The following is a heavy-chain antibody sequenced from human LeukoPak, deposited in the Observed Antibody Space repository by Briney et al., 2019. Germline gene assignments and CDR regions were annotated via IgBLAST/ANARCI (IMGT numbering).Heavy chain of an antibody. D-gene: IGHD2-15*01. Sequence: SETLSLTCIVSRDSIISDTYYWGWIRQPPGKGLEWIGSIYYRGRTSYNPSLESRVSISEDSPTKQYSLRLTSVTATDTAVYFCARKTRYCSTGRGNWDAWGQGILVTASS. CDR3: ARKTRYCSTGRGNWDA. CDR2: IYYRGRT. V-gene: IGHV4-39*01. J-gene: IGHJ5*02. CDR1: RDSIISDTYY.